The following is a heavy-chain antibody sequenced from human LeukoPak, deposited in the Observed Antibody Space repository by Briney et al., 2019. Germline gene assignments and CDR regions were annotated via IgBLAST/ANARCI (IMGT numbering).Heavy chain of an antibody. CDR1: GLTFGSYS. Sequence: GGSLRLSCAASGLTFGSYSMNWVRQAPGKGLEWVSSISSSSSYIYYADSVKGRFTISRDNAKNSLYLQMNSLRAEDTAVYYCARVGGTLVELYMDVWGKGTTVTVSS. CDR3: ARVGGTLVELYMDV. D-gene: IGHD1-1*01. CDR2: ISSSSSYI. V-gene: IGHV3-21*01. J-gene: IGHJ6*03.